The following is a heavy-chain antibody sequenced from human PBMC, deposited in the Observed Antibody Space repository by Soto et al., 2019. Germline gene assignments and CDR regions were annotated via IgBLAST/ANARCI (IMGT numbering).Heavy chain of an antibody. V-gene: IGHV4-4*02. D-gene: IGHD6-25*01. Sequence: QVQLQESGPGLVKPSETLSLTCTVSSDSIAGENWWSWVRQPPGMGLEWIGEIFHTGGTNYNPSLKGRGTMEVYKSKNQFSLKLISATAADTAVYYCARVFSSGSGWMYYFDFWGQGTLVSVSS. CDR1: SDSIAGENW. J-gene: IGHJ4*02. CDR3: ARVFSSGSGWMYYFDF. CDR2: IFHTGGT.